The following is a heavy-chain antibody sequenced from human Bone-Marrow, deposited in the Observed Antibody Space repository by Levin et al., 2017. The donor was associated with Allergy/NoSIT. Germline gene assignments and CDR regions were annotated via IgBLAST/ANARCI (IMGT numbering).Heavy chain of an antibody. Sequence: GESLKISCAASGFSFSDYYMSWIRQAPGKGLEWLSYISSSGTTTYYADSVEGRFTISRDNARNSLYLQMNSLRAEDTAVYYCARDTEGSGYVVGSFDQWGQGTLVTVSS. CDR1: GFSFSDYY. V-gene: IGHV3-11*01. D-gene: IGHD2-15*01. J-gene: IGHJ4*02. CDR2: ISSSGTTT. CDR3: ARDTEGSGYVVGSFDQ.